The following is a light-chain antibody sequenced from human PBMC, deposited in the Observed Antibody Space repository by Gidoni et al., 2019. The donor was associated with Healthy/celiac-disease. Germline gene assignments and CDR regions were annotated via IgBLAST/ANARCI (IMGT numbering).Light chain of an antibody. CDR3: QQSYSTPIT. V-gene: IGKV1-39*01. Sequence: DIQMTQPPSSLSASVGDRVTITCRASQSISSYLNWYQQKPGKAPKLRIYAASSLQSGVPSRFSGSGSGTDFTLTISSLQPEDFATYYCQQSYSTPITFGQGTRLEIK. CDR1: QSISSY. J-gene: IGKJ5*01. CDR2: AAS.